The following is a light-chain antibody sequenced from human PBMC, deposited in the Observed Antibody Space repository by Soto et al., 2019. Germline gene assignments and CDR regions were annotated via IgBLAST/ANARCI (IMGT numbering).Light chain of an antibody. CDR1: QSVSSN. CDR3: RQYNNWPSFT. CDR2: GAS. Sequence: EIVMTQSPAALSVSPGERATLSCRASQSVSSNLAWYQQKPGQAPRLLIYGASTRATGIPVRFSGRGSGTEFTLTISSLQSEDFAVYYCRQYNNWPSFTFGPGTKVDIK. J-gene: IGKJ3*01. V-gene: IGKV3-15*01.